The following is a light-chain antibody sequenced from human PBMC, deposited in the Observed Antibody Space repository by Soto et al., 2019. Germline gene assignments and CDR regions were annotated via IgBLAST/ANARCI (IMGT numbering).Light chain of an antibody. CDR3: QQYNNWPLT. Sequence: EIVFTHSPGTRAWSPGAIGTLSCRASQSVSSYLAWYQQKPGQAPRLLIYGASTRATGIPARFSGSGSGTEFTLTISSLQSEDFAVYYCQQYNNWPLTFGGGTKVDIK. CDR1: QSVSSY. CDR2: GAS. J-gene: IGKJ4*01. V-gene: IGKV3-15*01.